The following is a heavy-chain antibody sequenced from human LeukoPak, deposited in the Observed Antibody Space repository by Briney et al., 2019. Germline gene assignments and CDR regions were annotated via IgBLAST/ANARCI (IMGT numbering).Heavy chain of an antibody. V-gene: IGHV1-8*01. J-gene: IGHJ4*02. CDR1: GYTFTSYD. Sequence: GESLKVSCKASGYTFTSYDINWVRQATGQGLEWMGWMNPNSGNTGYARKFQGRVTMTRNTSISTAYMELSSLRSEDTAVYYCARSQREGGVYYWGQGTLVTVSS. D-gene: IGHD1-26*01. CDR2: MNPNSGNT. CDR3: ARSQREGGVYY.